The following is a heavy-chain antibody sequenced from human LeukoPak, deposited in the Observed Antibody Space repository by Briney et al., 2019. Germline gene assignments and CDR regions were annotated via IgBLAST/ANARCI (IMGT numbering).Heavy chain of an antibody. CDR2: INTDGSGT. CDR1: VFTFSSYG. V-gene: IGHV3-74*01. Sequence: GGCLRLSCAASVFTFSSYGMHWVRQAPWKGLVWVSRINTDGSGTGYADSVKGRFTISRDNAKNTLYLQMNSLRAEDTAVYYCARDLAFSSSSDRHWGLGTLVTVSS. CDR3: ARDLAFSSSSDRH. J-gene: IGHJ4*02. D-gene: IGHD6-6*01.